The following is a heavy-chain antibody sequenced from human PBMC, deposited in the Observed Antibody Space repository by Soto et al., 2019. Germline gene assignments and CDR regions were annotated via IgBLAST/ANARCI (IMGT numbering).Heavy chain of an antibody. CDR3: ARGMIVGATSQPFDY. Sequence: PSETLSLTCTVSGDSISSAGYYWSWIRQHPGRGLEWIGYIYYSGSTYYNASLKSRLTISVDTSKNQLSLKLSSVTAADTAVYYCARGMIVGATSQPFDYWGQGTLVTVSS. V-gene: IGHV4-31*03. CDR2: IYYSGST. J-gene: IGHJ4*02. D-gene: IGHD1-26*01. CDR1: GDSISSAGYY.